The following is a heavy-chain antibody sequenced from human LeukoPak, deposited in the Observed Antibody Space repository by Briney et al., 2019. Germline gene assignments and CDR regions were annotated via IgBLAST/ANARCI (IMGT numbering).Heavy chain of an antibody. CDR2: IYSGGTT. V-gene: IGHV3-53*01. CDR3: ARDADYGGSPDAFDI. J-gene: IGHJ3*02. Sequence: GRSLRLSCAASGFTVSSNHMSWVRQAPGKGLNWVSIIYSGGTTYYADSVKGRFTISRDNSKNTLYLQMNSLRAEDTAVYYCARDADYGGSPDAFDIWGRGTIVTVSS. CDR1: GFTVSSNH. D-gene: IGHD4-23*01.